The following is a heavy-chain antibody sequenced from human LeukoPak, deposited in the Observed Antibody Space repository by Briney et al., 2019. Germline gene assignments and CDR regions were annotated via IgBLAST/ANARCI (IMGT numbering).Heavy chain of an antibody. V-gene: IGHV6-1*01. CDR3: ARDRGGSSWYYFDN. CDR2: TYYRSKWYN. Sequence: QTLSLTCAISGDSVSRDTAAWNWVRQSPSRGLEWLGRTYYRSKWYNDYAVSVKSRITINPDTSKNQFSLQLNSVTPEDTAVYYCARDRGGSSWYYFDNWGQGSLVTVSS. J-gene: IGHJ4*02. D-gene: IGHD6-13*01. CDR1: GDSVSRDTAA.